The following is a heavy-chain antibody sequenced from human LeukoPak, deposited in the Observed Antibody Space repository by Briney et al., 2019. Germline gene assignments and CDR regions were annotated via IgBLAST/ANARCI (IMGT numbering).Heavy chain of an antibody. CDR1: GGSFSGYL. V-gene: IGHV4-34*01. Sequence: SETLSLTCAVYGGSFSGYLWTWVRQPPGKGLEWIGEINHSESTNYSPSLKSRVTISVDTSKNQFSLKVRSVTAADTAIYYCARIPESVGINYFDSWGQGTLPTVSS. CDR2: INHSEST. J-gene: IGHJ4*02. CDR3: ARIPESVGINYFDS. D-gene: IGHD1-1*01.